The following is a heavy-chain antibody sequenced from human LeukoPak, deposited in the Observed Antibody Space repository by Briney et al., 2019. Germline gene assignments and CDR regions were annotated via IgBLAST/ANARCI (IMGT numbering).Heavy chain of an antibody. D-gene: IGHD2-2*02. CDR1: GYTFTSYD. V-gene: IGHV1-18*01. CDR3: ARDLGRVPAAIHPYYYYYGMDV. Sequence: ASVKVSCKASGYTFTSYDISWVRQAPGQGLEWMGWISAYNGNTNYARKLQGRVTMTTDTSTSTAYMELRSLRSDDTAVYYCARDLGRVPAAIHPYYYYYGMDVWGQGTTVTVSS. CDR2: ISAYNGNT. J-gene: IGHJ6*02.